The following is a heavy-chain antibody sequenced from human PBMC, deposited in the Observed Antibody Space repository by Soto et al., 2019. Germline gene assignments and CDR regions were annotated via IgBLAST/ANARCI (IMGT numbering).Heavy chain of an antibody. V-gene: IGHV1-69*13. CDR3: ASSVLGYCSGGSCYSAVFDY. D-gene: IGHD2-15*01. CDR2: IIPIFGTT. J-gene: IGHJ4*02. CDR1: GGTFSSYA. Sequence: SVKVSCKASGGTFSSYATSWVRQAPGQGLEWMGGIIPIFGTTNYAQKFQGRVTITADESTSTAYMELSSLRSEDTAVYYCASSVLGYCSGGSCYSAVFDYWGQGTLVTVSS.